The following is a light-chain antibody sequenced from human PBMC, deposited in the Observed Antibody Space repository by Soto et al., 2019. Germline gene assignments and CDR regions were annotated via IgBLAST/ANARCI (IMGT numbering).Light chain of an antibody. J-gene: IGKJ4*01. CDR2: SAS. Sequence: EVVLTQSPGTLSLSPGERATLSCRASQSVSGDHLAWYQHKPGQAHRLLIHSASTRATGIPDRFSGSASGTVFNLIISREEPEDFGLYYCQPYGYSPGLPCGGGTKVEI. CDR1: QSVSGDH. V-gene: IGKV3-20*01. CDR3: QPYGYSPGLP.